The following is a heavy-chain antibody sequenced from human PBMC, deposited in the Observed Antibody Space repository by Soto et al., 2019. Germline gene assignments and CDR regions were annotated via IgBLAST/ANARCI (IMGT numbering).Heavy chain of an antibody. V-gene: IGHV5-51*01. J-gene: IGHJ6*02. CDR2: IYPGDSDT. CDR1: GYSFTSYW. CDR3: ARHGSTSFSFPQSDYYYYYGMDV. D-gene: IGHD2-2*01. Sequence: PGESLKISCKGSGYSFTSYWIGWVRQMPGKGLEWMGIIYPGDSDTRYSPSFQGQVTISADKSISTAYLQWSSLKASDTAMYYCARHGSTSFSFPQSDYYYYYGMDVWGQGTTVTVSS.